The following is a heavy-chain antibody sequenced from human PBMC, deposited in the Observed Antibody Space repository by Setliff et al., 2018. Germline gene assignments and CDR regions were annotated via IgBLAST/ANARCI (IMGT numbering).Heavy chain of an antibody. CDR1: GGSIINSYY. J-gene: IGHJ6*02. V-gene: IGHV4-4*07. D-gene: IGHD5-12*01. CDR3: ARDQWVRSPPLYFSYSMDV. CDR2: ISTSGNT. Sequence: SETLSLTCTVSGGSIINSYYWSWIRQPAGKGLEWIGRISTSGNTNYNPSLKSRVTVSLDTSKNQLSLKLTSMTAADTAVYYCARDQWVRSPPLYFSYSMDVWGQGTTVTVSS.